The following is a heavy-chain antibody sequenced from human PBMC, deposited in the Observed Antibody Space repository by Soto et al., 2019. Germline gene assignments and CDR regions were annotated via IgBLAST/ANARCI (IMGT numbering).Heavy chain of an antibody. Sequence: KVSCKASGGTFSSYAISWVRQAPGQGLEWMGGIIPIFGTANYAQKFQGRVTITADESTSTAYMELSSLRSEDTAVYYCAREEERDGYTVFDYWGQGTLVTVYS. CDR2: IIPIFGTA. CDR3: AREEERDGYTVFDY. CDR1: GGTFSSYA. V-gene: IGHV1-69*01. J-gene: IGHJ4*02. D-gene: IGHD5-12*01.